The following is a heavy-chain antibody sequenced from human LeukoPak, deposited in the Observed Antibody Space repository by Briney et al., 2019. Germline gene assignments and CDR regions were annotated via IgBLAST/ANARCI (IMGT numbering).Heavy chain of an antibody. CDR1: GFTFSSYA. Sequence: PGGSLRLFCAASGFTFSSYAMHWVRQAPGKGLEWVAVISYDGSNKYYADSVKGRFTISRDNSKNTLYLQMNSLRAEDTAVYYCARDVVPVAGTSGWFDPWGQGTLVTVSS. CDR3: ARDVVPVAGTSGWFDP. CDR2: ISYDGSNK. D-gene: IGHD6-19*01. V-gene: IGHV3-30*04. J-gene: IGHJ5*02.